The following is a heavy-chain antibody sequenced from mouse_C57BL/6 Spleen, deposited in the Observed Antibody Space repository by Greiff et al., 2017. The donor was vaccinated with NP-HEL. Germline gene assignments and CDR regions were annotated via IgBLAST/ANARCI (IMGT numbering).Heavy chain of an antibody. D-gene: IGHD3-2*02. J-gene: IGHJ4*01. V-gene: IGHV1-64*01. CDR2: IHPNSGST. Sequence: QVQLKQPGAELVKPGASVKLSCKASGYTFTSYWMHWVKQRPGQGLEWIGMIHPNSGSTNYNEKFKSKATLTVDKSSSTAYMQLSSLTSEDSAVYYCARGGRLPYAMDYWGQGTSVTVSS. CDR3: ARGGRLPYAMDY. CDR1: GYTFTSYW.